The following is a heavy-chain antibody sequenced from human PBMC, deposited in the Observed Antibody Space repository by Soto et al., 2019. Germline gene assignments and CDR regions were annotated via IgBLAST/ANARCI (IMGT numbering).Heavy chain of an antibody. D-gene: IGHD3-3*01. Sequence: PGGSLRLSCAASGFTFSSYGMHWVRQAPGKGLEWVAVISYDGSNKYYADSVKGRFTISRDNSKNTLYLQMNSLRAEDTAVYYCARGITGGYDFWSGYYRSPDHDYWGRG. CDR1: GFTFSSYG. CDR2: ISYDGSNK. V-gene: IGHV3-30*03. J-gene: IGHJ4*02. CDR3: ARGITGGYDFWSGYYRSPDHDY.